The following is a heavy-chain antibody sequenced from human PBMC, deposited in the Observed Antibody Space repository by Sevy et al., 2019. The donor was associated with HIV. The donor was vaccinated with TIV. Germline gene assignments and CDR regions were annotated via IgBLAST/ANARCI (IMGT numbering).Heavy chain of an antibody. CDR1: GFTVSDNH. CDR3: ARDRVTYYYGSSGYYTSGYGMDV. Sequence: GGSLRLSCAASGFTVSDNHMNWVRQAPGKGLEWVSVIYSSDRTDYADSVKGRFTVSRDNSKNTLYLQMNSLRAEDTVVYYCARDRVTYYYGSSGYYTSGYGMDVWGQGTTVTVSS. V-gene: IGHV3-53*01. J-gene: IGHJ6*02. D-gene: IGHD3-22*01. CDR2: IYSSDRT.